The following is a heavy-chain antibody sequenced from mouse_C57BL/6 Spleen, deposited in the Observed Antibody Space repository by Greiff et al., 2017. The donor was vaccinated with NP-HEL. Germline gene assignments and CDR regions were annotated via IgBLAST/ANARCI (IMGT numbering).Heavy chain of an antibody. Sequence: EVQVVESGGGLVQPGGSLKLSCAASGFTFSDYYMYWVRQTPEKRLEWVAYISNGGGSTYYPDTVKGRFTISRDNAKNTLYLQMSRLKSEDTAMYYCARQGGSSPYWYFDVWGTGTTVTVSS. CDR2: ISNGGGST. V-gene: IGHV5-12*01. J-gene: IGHJ1*03. CDR1: GFTFSDYY. D-gene: IGHD1-1*01. CDR3: ARQGGSSPYWYFDV.